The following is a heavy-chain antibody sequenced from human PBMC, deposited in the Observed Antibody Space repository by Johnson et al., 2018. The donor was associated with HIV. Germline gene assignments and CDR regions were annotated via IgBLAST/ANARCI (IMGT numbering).Heavy chain of an antibody. CDR2: ISYDGSNK. D-gene: IGHD3-3*01. CDR3: AREGYYNFWSGADAFDI. Sequence: QEQLVESGGGVVQPGRSLRLSCAASGFTFSSYAMHWVRQAPGKGLEWVAVISYDGSNKYYADSVKGRFTISRDNSKNTLYLQMNSLRAEDTAVDYCAREGYYNFWSGADAFDIWGQGTMVTVSS. V-gene: IGHV3-30-3*01. CDR1: GFTFSSYA. J-gene: IGHJ3*02.